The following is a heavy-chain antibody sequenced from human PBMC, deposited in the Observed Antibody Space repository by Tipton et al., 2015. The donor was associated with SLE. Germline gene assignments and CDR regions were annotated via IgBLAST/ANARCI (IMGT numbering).Heavy chain of an antibody. V-gene: IGHV4-61*02. D-gene: IGHD6-6*01. CDR1: GASISSGSYY. CDR2: VYTRGST. Sequence: TLSLTCTVSGASISSGSYYWSWIRQPAGKGLEWIGRVYTRGSTNYNPSLKSRVTISVDTSKNQFSLKLSSLTAADTAVYFCARANPQLYSSSSGDYYNYFYMDVWGKGTTVTISS. J-gene: IGHJ6*03. CDR3: ARANPQLYSSSSGDYYNYFYMDV.